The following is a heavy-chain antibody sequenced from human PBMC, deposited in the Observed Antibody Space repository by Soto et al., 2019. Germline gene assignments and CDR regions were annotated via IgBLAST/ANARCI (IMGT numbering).Heavy chain of an antibody. CDR2: ISYDGSSQ. D-gene: IGHD4-17*01. CDR1: GFTFSAYA. V-gene: IGHV3-30-3*01. Sequence: QVQLVESGGGVVQPGGSLRLSCAASGFTFSAYAMHWVRQAPVKGLEWVAVISYDGSSQNYADSVKGRFTISRDNSKNTRYRQMNSLRDEDMALYYCARGAVTTNYYYYGMDVWGRGTTVTVSS. CDR3: ARGAVTTNYYYYGMDV. J-gene: IGHJ6*02.